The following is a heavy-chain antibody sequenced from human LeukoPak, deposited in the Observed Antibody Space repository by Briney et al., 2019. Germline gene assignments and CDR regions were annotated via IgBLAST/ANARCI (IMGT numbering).Heavy chain of an antibody. D-gene: IGHD3-9*01. CDR2: IYYSGST. J-gene: IGHJ6*02. CDR3: ATFRDILTGVYGMDV. V-gene: IGHV4-59*01. Sequence: PSETLSLTCTVSGGSISSYYWSWIRQPPGKGLEWIGYIYYSGSTNYNPSLKSRVTVSVDTSKNQFSLKLSSVTAADTAVYYCATFRDILTGVYGMDVWGQGTTVTASS. CDR1: GGSISSYY.